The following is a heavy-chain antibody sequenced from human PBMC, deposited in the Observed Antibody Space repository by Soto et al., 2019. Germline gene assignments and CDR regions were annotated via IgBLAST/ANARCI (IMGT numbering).Heavy chain of an antibody. CDR3: ARDPRLELRGVDS. J-gene: IGHJ5*01. D-gene: IGHD1-7*01. Sequence: PGESLKISCAASGSTFRNYAMMWVRQAPGKGLEWVSTIGGGGDATYYANPVKGRFTISRDNSNNTLYLQMNSLRAEDTAIYYCARDPRLELRGVDSWGQGTLVTVSS. V-gene: IGHV3-23*01. CDR2: IGGGGDAT. CDR1: GSTFRNYA.